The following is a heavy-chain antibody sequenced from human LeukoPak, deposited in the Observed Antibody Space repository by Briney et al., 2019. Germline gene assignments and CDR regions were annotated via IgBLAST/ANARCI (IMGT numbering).Heavy chain of an antibody. V-gene: IGHV3-11*01. CDR1: GFTFSDYY. Sequence: PGGSLRLSCAASGFTFSDYYMSWIRQAPGKGPEWVSYISSSGSTIYYADSVKGRFTISRDNAKNSLYLQMNSLRAEDTAVYYCARDHHYDYVWGSYRPNNWGQGTLVTVSS. J-gene: IGHJ4*02. CDR2: ISSSGSTI. D-gene: IGHD3-16*02. CDR3: ARDHHYDYVWGSYRPNN.